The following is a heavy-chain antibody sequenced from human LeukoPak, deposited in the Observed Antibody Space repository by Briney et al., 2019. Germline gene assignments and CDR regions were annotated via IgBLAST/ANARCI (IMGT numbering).Heavy chain of an antibody. J-gene: IGHJ4*02. CDR3: ARGSGTQLVPHSDF. V-gene: IGHV3-21*04. CDR1: GFTFSSYS. Sequence: GGSLRLSCAASGFTFSSYSMNWVRQAPGKGLEWVSSISSSSSYIYYADSVKGRFTISRDTSKNTVFLQMNSLRAEDTAVYYCARGSGTQLVPHSDFWGQGTLVTVSS. D-gene: IGHD6-13*01. CDR2: ISSSSSYI.